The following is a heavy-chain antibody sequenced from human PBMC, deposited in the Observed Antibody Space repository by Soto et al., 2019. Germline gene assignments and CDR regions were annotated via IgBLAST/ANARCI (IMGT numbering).Heavy chain of an antibody. CDR1: GFTFRSFT. CDR3: TRDASRDSSARGWFDP. Sequence: EVHLVESGGGLVKPGGSLRLSCAASGFTFRSFTMNWVRQAPGKGLEWVSTISSNSAYIYYTDALRGRFTISRDNAKNALHLQMNSLRAEDTAVYYCTRDASRDSSARGWFDPWGPGPLVTVSS. J-gene: IGHJ5*02. V-gene: IGHV3-21*01. D-gene: IGHD6-13*01. CDR2: ISSNSAYI.